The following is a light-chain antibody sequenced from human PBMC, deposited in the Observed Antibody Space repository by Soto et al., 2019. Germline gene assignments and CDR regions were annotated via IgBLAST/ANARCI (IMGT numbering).Light chain of an antibody. CDR3: QPRCNRIP. V-gene: IGKV3D-20*02. CDR2: GAS. Sequence: EIVVTKSPGTLSLSPGERATLSCRASQSVSSNYLAWYQQKPGQAPRLLIYGASNRATGIPARFSGSGSGTDFTLTISSLEPEDFAVYYCQPRCNRIPFGQGTRLEI. CDR1: QSVSSNY. J-gene: IGKJ5*01.